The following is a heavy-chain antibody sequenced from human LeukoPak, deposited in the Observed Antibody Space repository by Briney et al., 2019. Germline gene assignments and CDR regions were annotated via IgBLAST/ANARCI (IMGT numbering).Heavy chain of an antibody. Sequence: ASVKVSCKPAGYTLTEYNIQWIWLAPGQGLEWMGWINPNSGGAYYAQRLQGRVTMSRDTSISTVYMELTSLRSDDTAVYYCATESAIPPNRMDVWGQGTAVTVSS. V-gene: IGHV1-2*02. CDR2: INPNSGGA. J-gene: IGHJ6*02. CDR3: ATESAIPPNRMDV. CDR1: GYTLTEYN.